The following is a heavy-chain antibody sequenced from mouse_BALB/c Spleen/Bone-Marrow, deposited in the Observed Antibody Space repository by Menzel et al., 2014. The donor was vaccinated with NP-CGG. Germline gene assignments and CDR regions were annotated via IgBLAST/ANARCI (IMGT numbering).Heavy chain of an antibody. J-gene: IGHJ2*01. Sequence: EVKLQESGGGLVQPGGSLKLSCAASGFDFSRYWMSWVRQAPGKGLEWIGEINPDSSTINYTPSLKDKFIISRDNAINALYLQMSKVRSEDTALYYCARLGYYGSMGYWGQGTTLTVSS. D-gene: IGHD1-1*01. CDR2: INPDSSTI. V-gene: IGHV4-1*02. CDR1: GFDFSRYW. CDR3: ARLGYYGSMGY.